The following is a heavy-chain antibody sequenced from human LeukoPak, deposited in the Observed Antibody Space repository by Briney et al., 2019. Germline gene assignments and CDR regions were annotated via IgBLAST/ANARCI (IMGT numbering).Heavy chain of an antibody. V-gene: IGHV1-8*01. Sequence: ASVKVSCKASGYTFTSYDINWVRQATGQGLEWMGWMNPNSGSTGYAQKFQGRVTMTRNTSISTAYMELSSLRSEDTAVYYCARGGLRSWPTYYYYYGMDVWGQGTTVTVSS. CDR3: ARGGLRSWPTYYYYYGMDV. J-gene: IGHJ6*02. CDR2: MNPNSGST. D-gene: IGHD4-17*01. CDR1: GYTFTSYD.